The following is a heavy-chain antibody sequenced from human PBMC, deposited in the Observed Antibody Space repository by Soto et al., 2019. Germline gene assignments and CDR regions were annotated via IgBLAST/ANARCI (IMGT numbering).Heavy chain of an antibody. CDR3: AREDRVDTIFGVVIIPHYGMDV. D-gene: IGHD3-3*01. CDR2: IWYDGSNK. V-gene: IGHV3-33*01. Sequence: HPGGSLRLSCAASGFTFSSYGMHWVRQAPGKGLEWVAVIWYDGSNKYYADSVKGRFTISRDNSKNTLYLQMNSLRAEDTAVYYCAREDRVDTIFGVVIIPHYGMDVWGQGTTVTVSS. CDR1: GFTFSSYG. J-gene: IGHJ6*02.